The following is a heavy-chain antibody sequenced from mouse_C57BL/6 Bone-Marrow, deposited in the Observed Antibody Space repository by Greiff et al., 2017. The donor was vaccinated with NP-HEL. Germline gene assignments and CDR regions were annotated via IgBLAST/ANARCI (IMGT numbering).Heavy chain of an antibody. Sequence: EVKLQESGGGLVQPGGSMKLSCVASGFTFSNYWMNWVRQSPEKGLEWVAQIRLKSDNYATHYAESVKGRFTISRDDSKSSVDLQMNNLRAEDTGIYYCTAQAAWFAYWGQGTLVTVSA. D-gene: IGHD3-2*02. CDR2: IRLKSDNYAT. J-gene: IGHJ3*01. CDR1: GFTFSNYW. CDR3: TAQAAWFAY. V-gene: IGHV6-3*01.